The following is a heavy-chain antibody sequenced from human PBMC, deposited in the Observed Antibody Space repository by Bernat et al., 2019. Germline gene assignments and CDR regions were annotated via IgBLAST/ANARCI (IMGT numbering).Heavy chain of an antibody. D-gene: IGHD6-6*01. CDR3: ARWYSRSSLDDY. J-gene: IGHJ4*02. CDR1: GYSFTSHW. Sequence: EVQLVQSGAEVKKPGESLRSSCKGSGYSFTSHWITWVRQMPGKGLEWMGRIDPSDSYTNYSPSFQGHVTISADKSLSTAYLQWSSLKASDTAMYYCARWYSRSSLDDYWGQGTLVTVSS. CDR2: IDPSDSYT. V-gene: IGHV5-10-1*03.